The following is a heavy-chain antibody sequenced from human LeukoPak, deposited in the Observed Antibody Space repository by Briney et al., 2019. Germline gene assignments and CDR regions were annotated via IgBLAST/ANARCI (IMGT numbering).Heavy chain of an antibody. D-gene: IGHD3-10*01. CDR3: AKFPYYGSGTEGGMAV. V-gene: IGHV3-30*18. CDR2: TSYDGSEK. J-gene: IGHJ6*02. Sequence: PGGSLRLSCATSGFTLRNYGMHWVRQAPGKGLEWVAVTSYDGSEKYYGDSVTGRFTISRDNSKNILYLQMNSLRAEDTAVYYCAKFPYYGSGTEGGMAVWGQGTTVTVSS. CDR1: GFTLRNYG.